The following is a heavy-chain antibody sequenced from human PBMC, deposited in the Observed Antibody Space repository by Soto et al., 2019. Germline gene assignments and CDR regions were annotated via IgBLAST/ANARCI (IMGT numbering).Heavy chain of an antibody. CDR1: GYSFTSYW. Sequence: GESLKISCKGSGYSFTSYWISWVRQMPGKGLEWMGRIDPSDSYTNYSPSFQGHVTISADKSISTAYLQWSSLKASDTAMYYCARIGVAATTTTYYYGMDVWGQGTTVTVSS. CDR3: ARIGVAATTTTYYYGMDV. V-gene: IGHV5-10-1*01. D-gene: IGHD2-15*01. CDR2: IDPSDSYT. J-gene: IGHJ6*02.